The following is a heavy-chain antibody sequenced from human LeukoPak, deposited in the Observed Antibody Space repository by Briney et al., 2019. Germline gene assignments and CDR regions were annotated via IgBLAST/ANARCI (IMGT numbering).Heavy chain of an antibody. Sequence: GGSLRLSCAASGFTFSSYAMSRVRQAPGKGPEWVSAISGSGGSTYYADSVKGRFTISRDNSKNTLYLQMNSLRAEDTAVYYCAKATFSGWYDYFDYWGQGTLVTVSS. CDR1: GFTFSSYA. CDR3: AKATFSGWYDYFDY. D-gene: IGHD6-19*01. J-gene: IGHJ4*02. CDR2: ISGSGGST. V-gene: IGHV3-23*01.